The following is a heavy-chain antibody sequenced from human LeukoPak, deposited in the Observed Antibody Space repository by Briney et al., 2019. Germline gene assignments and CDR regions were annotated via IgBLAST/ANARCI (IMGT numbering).Heavy chain of an antibody. V-gene: IGHV1-2*06. CDR2: INPNSGGT. Sequence: ASVKVSCKVSGYTFTGYYMHWVRQAPGQGLEWMGRINPNSGGTNYAQKFQGRVTMTRDTSISTAYMELSRLRSDDTAVYYCARIVGADATTSTSNNWGQGTLVTVSS. D-gene: IGHD1-26*01. CDR1: GYTFTGYY. J-gene: IGHJ4*02. CDR3: ARIVGADATTSTSNN.